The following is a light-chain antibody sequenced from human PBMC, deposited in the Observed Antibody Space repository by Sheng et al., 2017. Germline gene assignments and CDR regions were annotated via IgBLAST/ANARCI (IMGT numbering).Light chain of an antibody. CDR3: QVWDSSTDYPWV. V-gene: IGLV3-21*02. Sequence: SYVLTQPPSASVAPGQTARISCGGNNIGDKGVHWYQQKPGQAPVLVVHDDNDRPSGIPERFSGSNSGNMATLTISRVEAGDEADYYCQVWDSSTDYPWVFGGGTRLTVL. CDR1: NIGDKG. J-gene: IGLJ3*02. CDR2: DDN.